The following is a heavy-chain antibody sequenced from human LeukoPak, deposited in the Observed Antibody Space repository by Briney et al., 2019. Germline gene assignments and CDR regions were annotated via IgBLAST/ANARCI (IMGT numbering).Heavy chain of an antibody. J-gene: IGHJ4*02. CDR3: ARGGTYCSSTSCYRTFDC. CDR1: GYTFTSYD. CDR2: MNPNSGNT. V-gene: IGHV1-8*03. D-gene: IGHD2-2*02. Sequence: ASVKVSCKASGYTFTSYDINWVRQATGQGLEWMGWMNPNSGNTGYAQKFQGRVTITRNTSISTAYMELSSLRSEDTAVYYCARGGTYCSSTSCYRTFDCWGQGTLVTVSS.